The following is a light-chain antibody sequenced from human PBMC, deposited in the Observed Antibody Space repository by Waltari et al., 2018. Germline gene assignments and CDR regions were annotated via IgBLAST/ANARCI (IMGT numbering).Light chain of an antibody. CDR2: EVS. V-gene: IGLV2-8*01. J-gene: IGLJ2*01. CDR3: SSYAGSNNWV. Sequence: QAALTQPRSVSGSPGQSVPIPCTGTSSDIGGYNFVLWYQQHPGTAPKLMIYEVSKRPSGVSDRFSGSKSGNTASLTISGLQAEDEADYYCSSYAGSNNWVFGGGTRLTVL. CDR1: SSDIGGYNF.